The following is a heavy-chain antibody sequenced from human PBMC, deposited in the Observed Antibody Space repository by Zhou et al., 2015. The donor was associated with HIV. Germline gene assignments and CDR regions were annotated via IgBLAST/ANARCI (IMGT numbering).Heavy chain of an antibody. CDR3: ARGRNEVYSDY. CDR2: MNPNSGNT. Sequence: QVQLVQSGAEVKKPGASVKVSCRASGYTFTSNDIIWVRQATGQGLEWMGWMNPNSGNTGFAQKFQGRVTMARNTSISTAYMELGSLRSEDTAVYYCARGRNEVYSDYWGQGTLVTVSS. D-gene: IGHD2-21*01. CDR1: GYTFTSND. V-gene: IGHV1-8*01. J-gene: IGHJ4*02.